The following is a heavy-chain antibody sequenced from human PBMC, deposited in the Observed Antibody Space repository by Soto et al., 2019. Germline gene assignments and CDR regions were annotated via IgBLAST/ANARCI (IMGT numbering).Heavy chain of an antibody. Sequence: GGSLRLSCAASGFMFSAYTMNWVRQAPGKGLEWLSSISDDSSYIDYADSLRGRCTVSRDNARNSLYLQIDSLGVEDTAVYYCATPYYFNHWGPGTLVTVSS. D-gene: IGHD3-16*01. J-gene: IGHJ1*01. CDR1: GFMFSAYT. CDR3: ATPYYFNH. V-gene: IGHV3-21*06. CDR2: ISDDSSYI.